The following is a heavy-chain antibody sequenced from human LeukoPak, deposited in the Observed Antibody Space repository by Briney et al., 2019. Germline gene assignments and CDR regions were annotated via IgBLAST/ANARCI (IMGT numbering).Heavy chain of an antibody. CDR3: ARDYGDYGFDP. CDR1: GGSISDYY. Sequence: PSETLSLTCTVSGGSISDYYWSWIRQPPGKGLEWIGYIYYSGSTNYNPSLKSRVTISVDTSKNQFSLKLSSVTAADTAVYYCARDYGDYGFDPWGQGTLVTVSS. V-gene: IGHV4-59*01. CDR2: IYYSGST. J-gene: IGHJ5*02. D-gene: IGHD4-17*01.